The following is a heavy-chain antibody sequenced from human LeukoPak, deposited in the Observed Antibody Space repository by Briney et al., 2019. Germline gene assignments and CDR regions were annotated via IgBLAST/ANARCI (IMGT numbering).Heavy chain of an antibody. CDR2: IYTSGST. D-gene: IGHD6-13*01. V-gene: IGHV4-61*02. Sequence: SQTLSLTCTVSGGSISSGSYYWSWIRQPAGKGLEWIGRIYTSGSTNYNPSLKSRVTISVDTSKNQFSLKLSSVTAADTAVYYCARDGEYSSSWYGANWFDPWGQGTLVTVSS. CDR1: GGSISSGSYY. CDR3: ARDGEYSSSWYGANWFDP. J-gene: IGHJ5*02.